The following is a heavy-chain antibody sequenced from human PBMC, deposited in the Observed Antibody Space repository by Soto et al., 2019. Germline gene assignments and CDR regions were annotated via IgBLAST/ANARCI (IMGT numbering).Heavy chain of an antibody. J-gene: IGHJ5*02. V-gene: IGHV3-30*18. D-gene: IGHD4-17*01. CDR2: ISPDGNNK. Sequence: QVQLVESGGGVVQPGRSLRLSCAASGFTFDSYGMHWVRQAPGKGLGWVAVISPDGNNKYYADSVKGRFTISRDNFKNTLYLQMSSLRADDSAVYYCAKDLLPNTVTTCGSWGQGTLVTVSS. CDR1: GFTFDSYG. CDR3: AKDLLPNTVTTCGS.